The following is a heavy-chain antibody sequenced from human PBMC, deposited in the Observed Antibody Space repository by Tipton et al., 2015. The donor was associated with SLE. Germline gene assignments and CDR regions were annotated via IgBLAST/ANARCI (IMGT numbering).Heavy chain of an antibody. D-gene: IGHD2-2*01. CDR1: GGSISSGDDY. J-gene: IGHJ5*02. V-gene: IGHV4-31*03. Sequence: TLSLTCTVSGGSISSGDDYWSWIRQPPGKGLEWIGNIYYGGGTYYNPSLESRVTISLDTSKNQFSLKLNSVTAADTAVYYCARSTDQNWFDPWGQGTLVTVSS. CDR2: IYYGGGT. CDR3: ARSTDQNWFDP.